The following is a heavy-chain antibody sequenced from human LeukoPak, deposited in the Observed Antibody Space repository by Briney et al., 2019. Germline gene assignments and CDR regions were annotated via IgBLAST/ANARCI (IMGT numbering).Heavy chain of an antibody. J-gene: IGHJ4*02. CDR1: GFTFSNHE. Sequence: PGGSLRLSCAPSGFTFSNHEMNWVRQAPGKGLEWVSFISSSGVLIYYADSVKGRFTISRDNAKNSLYLQLNSLRVEDTAVYYCARVSGSGWHFDYWGQGSLVTVSS. CDR2: ISSSGVLI. D-gene: IGHD6-19*01. V-gene: IGHV3-48*03. CDR3: ARVSGSGWHFDY.